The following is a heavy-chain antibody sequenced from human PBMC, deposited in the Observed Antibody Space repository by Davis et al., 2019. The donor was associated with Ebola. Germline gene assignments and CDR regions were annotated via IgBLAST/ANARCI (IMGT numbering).Heavy chain of an antibody. CDR1: GYTFTSYG. CDR3: TKGSPREVATGSGFDI. D-gene: IGHD1-1*01. CDR2: ISAYNGNT. J-gene: IGHJ3*02. Sequence: ASVKVSCKASGYTFTSYGISWVRQAPGQGLEWMGWISAYNGNTNYAQKFQGRVTMTEDTSTDTAYMELSSLRSEDTAVYYCTKGSPREVATGSGFDIWGQGTIVTVS. V-gene: IGHV1-18*01.